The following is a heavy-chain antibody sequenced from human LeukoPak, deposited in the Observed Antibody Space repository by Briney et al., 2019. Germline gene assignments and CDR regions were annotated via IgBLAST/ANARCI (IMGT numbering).Heavy chain of an antibody. CDR1: GYSFISGYY. D-gene: IGHD6-19*01. CDR3: ARESRGWYEDY. V-gene: IGHV4-38-2*02. J-gene: IGHJ4*02. Sequence: SETLSLTCTAAGYSFISGYYGGWVRQPPGKGREWIGRIYHNGNTKYTRSLKSRVTISVDTSKNQFSLNLTSVTATDTAVYFCARESRGWYEDYWGQGSLVTVSS. CDR2: IYHNGNT.